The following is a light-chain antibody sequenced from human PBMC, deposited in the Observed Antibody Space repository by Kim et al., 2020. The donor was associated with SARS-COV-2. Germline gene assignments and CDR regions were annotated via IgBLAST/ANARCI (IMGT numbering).Light chain of an antibody. CDR1: QAISSF. CDR3: QELLNNI. Sequence: LSASLGDRVTITCRASQAISSFLSWYQQTPGKAPKLLIFAASTLHSGAPSRFSGSGSGTEFTLTISSLQPEDFATYYCQELLNNIFGQGTRLEIK. CDR2: AAS. J-gene: IGKJ5*01. V-gene: IGKV1-9*01.